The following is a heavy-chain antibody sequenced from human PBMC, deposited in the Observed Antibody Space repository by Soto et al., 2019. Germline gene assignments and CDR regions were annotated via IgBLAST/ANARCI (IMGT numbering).Heavy chain of an antibody. D-gene: IGHD2-15*01. CDR1: VYTFNFYG. Sequence: ASMQVSCKSSVYTFNFYGITWVRQAPGQRLEWMGWINPDNGNTKSSQKFQDRVIITRDTSASTAYMDLSSLRSEDTAVYYCARGIATGQLDPWGQGTLVTVSS. CDR3: ARGIATGQLDP. J-gene: IGHJ5*02. V-gene: IGHV1-3*01. CDR2: INPDNGNT.